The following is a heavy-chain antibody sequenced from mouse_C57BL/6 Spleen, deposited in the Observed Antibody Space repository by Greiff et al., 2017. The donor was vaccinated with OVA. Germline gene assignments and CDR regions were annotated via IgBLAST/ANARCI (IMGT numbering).Heavy chain of an antibody. Sequence: EVMLVESVAELVRPGASVKLSCTASGFNIKNTYMHWVKQRPEQGLEWIGRIDPANGNTKYAPKFQGKATITADTSSNTAYLQLSSRTSEDTAIYYCARAGDYYGSSDDDWGQGTTLTVSS. V-gene: IGHV14-3*01. CDR2: IDPANGNT. CDR1: GFNIKNTY. J-gene: IGHJ2*01. CDR3: ARAGDYYGSSDDD. D-gene: IGHD1-1*01.